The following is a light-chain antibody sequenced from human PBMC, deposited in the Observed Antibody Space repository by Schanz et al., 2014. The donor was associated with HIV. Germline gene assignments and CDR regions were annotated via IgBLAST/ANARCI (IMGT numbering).Light chain of an antibody. CDR1: SSNFRSNA. V-gene: IGLV1-44*01. Sequence: QSVLTQPPSASGTPGQRVTISCSGSSSNFRSNAVNWYQQLPGTAPRLVIHSSYHRPSGVPDRFSGSTSDTSASLAISGLQSEDEADYHCAAWDDGLNAWVFGGGTKLTVL. CDR3: AAWDDGLNAWV. J-gene: IGLJ3*02. CDR2: SSY.